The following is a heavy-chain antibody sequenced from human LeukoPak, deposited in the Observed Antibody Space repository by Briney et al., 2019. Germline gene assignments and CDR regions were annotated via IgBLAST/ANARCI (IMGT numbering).Heavy chain of an antibody. CDR1: GFTFSSYG. CDR3: AKGLVIIDHDAFDI. D-gene: IGHD3/OR15-3a*01. Sequence: PGGSLRLSCAASGFTFSSYGMHWVRQAPGKGLEWVAVISYDGSNKYYADSVKGRFTISRDNSKNTLYLQMNSLRAEDTAVYYCAKGLVIIDHDAFDIWGQGTMVTVSS. CDR2: ISYDGSNK. J-gene: IGHJ3*02. V-gene: IGHV3-30*18.